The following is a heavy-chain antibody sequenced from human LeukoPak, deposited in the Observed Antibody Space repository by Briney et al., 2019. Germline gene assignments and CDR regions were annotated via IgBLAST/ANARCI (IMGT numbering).Heavy chain of an antibody. V-gene: IGHV4-38-2*02. CDR1: GYLIRNNFY. J-gene: IGHJ5*02. CDR3: AKDNGHYYDSGSYGTSFDP. Sequence: SETLSLTCSVSGYLIRNNFYWGWIRQPPGKGLEWIGSIYNTGSAYKNPSLKSRVTISIDTSKNQFSLKLHSVTAADTAMYYCAKDNGHYYDSGSYGTSFDPWGQGILVIVSS. D-gene: IGHD3-10*01. CDR2: IYNTGSA.